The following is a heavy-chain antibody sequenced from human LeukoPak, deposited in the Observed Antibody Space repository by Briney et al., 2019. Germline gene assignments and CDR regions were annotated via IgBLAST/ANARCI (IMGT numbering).Heavy chain of an antibody. CDR2: MNPNSGNT. CDR1: GYTFTSYD. CDR3: ARGPNYYDSSGYYHDY. V-gene: IGHV1-8*03. Sequence: ASVKVSCKASGYTFTSYDINWVRQATGQGLEWMGWMNPNSGNTGYAQKFQGRVNITRNTSISTAYMELSSLRSEDTAVYYCARGPNYYDSSGYYHDYWGQGTLVTVSS. D-gene: IGHD3-22*01. J-gene: IGHJ4*02.